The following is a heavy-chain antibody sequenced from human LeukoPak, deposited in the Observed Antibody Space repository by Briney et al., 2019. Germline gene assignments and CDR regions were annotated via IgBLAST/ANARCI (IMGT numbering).Heavy chain of an antibody. CDR2: IYYSGSA. D-gene: IGHD3-10*01. CDR3: AREYYGSGNSSPSHSDY. V-gene: IGHV4-59*01. Sequence: SETLSLTCTVSGGSISSYHWSWIRQSPGKGLEGIGYIYYSGSANYNPSLESRVTISVDTSKNQFSLKLSSVTAADTAVYYCAREYYGSGNSSPSHSDYWGQGTLVTVSS. CDR1: GGSISSYH. J-gene: IGHJ4*02.